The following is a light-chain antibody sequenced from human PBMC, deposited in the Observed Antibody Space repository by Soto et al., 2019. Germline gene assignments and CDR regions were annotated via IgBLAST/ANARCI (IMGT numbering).Light chain of an antibody. Sequence: QSALTQPASVSGSPGQSITISCTGSGRDIGAYNYVSWYQQHPGKAPKLIIYGVKNRPSGVSNRFSASKSAFTASLTISGLQAEDQADYYCSSYTTSYFYVFGPGPKLTVL. V-gene: IGLV2-14*01. CDR1: GRDIGAYNY. CDR3: SSYTTSYFYV. CDR2: GVK. J-gene: IGLJ1*01.